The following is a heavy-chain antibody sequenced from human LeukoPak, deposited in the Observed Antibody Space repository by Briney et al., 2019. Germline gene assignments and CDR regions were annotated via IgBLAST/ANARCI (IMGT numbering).Heavy chain of an antibody. D-gene: IGHD1-26*01. CDR2: ISTYNGNT. J-gene: IGHJ6*02. Sequence: ASVKVSCKASGYTFTNYRFSWVRQAPGQGLEWMGWISTYNGNTNYAQKLQNRVTMTTDTSTSTAYLELRSLRSDDTAMYYCARAGATGMDVWGQGTTVTVSS. CDR3: ARAGATGMDV. CDR1: GYTFTNYR. V-gene: IGHV1-18*01.